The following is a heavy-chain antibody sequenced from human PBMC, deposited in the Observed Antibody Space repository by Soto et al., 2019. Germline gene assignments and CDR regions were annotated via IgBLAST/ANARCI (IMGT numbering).Heavy chain of an antibody. J-gene: IGHJ4*02. CDR2: IYSDGST. CDR1: GLTVSGSY. V-gene: IGHV3-53*05. CDR3: ATGLRVVITTTKFDY. Sequence: GGSLRLSCAASGLTVSGSYMTWVRQAPGMGLQWVSVIYSDGSTYYADSVKGRFSISRDIAKNMLYLQMNSLRSEDTAVYYCATGLRVVITTTKFDYWGQGTLVTVSS. D-gene: IGHD3-22*01.